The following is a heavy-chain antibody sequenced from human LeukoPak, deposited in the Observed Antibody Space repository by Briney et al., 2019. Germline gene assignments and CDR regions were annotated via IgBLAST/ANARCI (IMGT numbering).Heavy chain of an antibody. D-gene: IGHD3-22*01. J-gene: IGHJ4*02. Sequence: EGSLRLSCAASGFTFNDYEMTWVRQAPGKGLEWISYISSSGSITSHADSVKGRFTISRDNAKNSLYLQMNSLRAEDTAVYYCASSPRDYYDSSGYYDPLFARPSYYFDYWGQGTLVTVSS. CDR2: ISSSGSIT. CDR1: GFTFNDYE. CDR3: ASSPRDYYDSSGYYDPLFARPSYYFDY. V-gene: IGHV3-48*03.